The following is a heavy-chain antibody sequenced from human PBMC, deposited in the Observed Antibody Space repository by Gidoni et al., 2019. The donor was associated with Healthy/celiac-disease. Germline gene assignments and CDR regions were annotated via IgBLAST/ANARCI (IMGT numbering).Heavy chain of an antibody. D-gene: IGHD2-15*01. Sequence: EVQLVESGGGLVQPGRSLRLSCAASGFTFDDYAMHWVRQAPGKGLEWVSGISWNSGSIGYADSVKGRFTISRDNAKNSLYLQMNSLRAEDTALYYCAKVRCSGGSCYFDYWGQGTLVTVSS. CDR3: AKVRCSGGSCYFDY. J-gene: IGHJ4*02. V-gene: IGHV3-9*01. CDR1: GFTFDDYA. CDR2: ISWNSGSI.